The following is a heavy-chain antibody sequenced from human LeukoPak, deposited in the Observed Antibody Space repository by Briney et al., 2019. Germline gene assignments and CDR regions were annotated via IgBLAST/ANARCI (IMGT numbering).Heavy chain of an antibody. V-gene: IGHV4-61*08. CDR1: GGSISSGGYY. CDR2: IYYSGNT. Sequence: SETLSLTCTVSGGSISSGGYYWSWIRQHPGQGLEWIGYIYYSGNTNSNPSLNSRVTISVDTSKNQFSLKLSSVTAADTAVYYCARRGSGASLEYYFDLWGRGTLVTVSS. D-gene: IGHD1-14*01. J-gene: IGHJ2*01. CDR3: ARRGSGASLEYYFDL.